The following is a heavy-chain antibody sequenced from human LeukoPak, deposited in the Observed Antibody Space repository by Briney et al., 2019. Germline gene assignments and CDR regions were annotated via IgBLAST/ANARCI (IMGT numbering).Heavy chain of an antibody. J-gene: IGHJ6*03. CDR1: GFTFSSYS. Sequence: GGSLRLSCAASGFTFSSYSMNWVRQAPGKGLEWVSSISSSSSYIYYADSVNGRFTISRENAKNSLYLQMNSLRAEDTAVYYCASGTMVLVWYYNSYMNVWSKRSTVTVSS. CDR2: ISSSSSYI. V-gene: IGHV3-21*01. CDR3: ASGTMVLVWYYNSYMNV. D-gene: IGHD3-10*01.